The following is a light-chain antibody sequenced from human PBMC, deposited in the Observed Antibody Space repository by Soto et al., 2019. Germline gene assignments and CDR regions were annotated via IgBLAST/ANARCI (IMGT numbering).Light chain of an antibody. Sequence: QLSQFPTTLSASVGDRGTVTCRASQSISSWLAWYQQKPGKAPKFLIYDASNLESGVPSRFRGSGSGTEFTLTIGGLQLDDYATYYCQQFNSYPITCGQGTRLDIK. J-gene: IGKJ5*01. CDR1: QSISSW. V-gene: IGKV1-5*01. CDR3: QQFNSYPIT. CDR2: DAS.